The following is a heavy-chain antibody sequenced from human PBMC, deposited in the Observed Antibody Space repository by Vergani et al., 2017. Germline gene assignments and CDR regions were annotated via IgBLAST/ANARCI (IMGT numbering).Heavy chain of an antibody. CDR1: GYTFTSYY. CDR3: ARGGIPYSSGWDLDY. Sequence: QVQLVQSGAEVKKPGASVKVSCKASGYTFTSYYMHWVRQAPGQGLEWMGIINPSGGSTSYAQKFQGRVTMTRDTSTSTVDMELSSLRSEDTAVYYCARGGIPYSSGWDLDYWGQGTLVTVSS. D-gene: IGHD6-19*01. CDR2: INPSGGST. J-gene: IGHJ4*02. V-gene: IGHV1-46*01.